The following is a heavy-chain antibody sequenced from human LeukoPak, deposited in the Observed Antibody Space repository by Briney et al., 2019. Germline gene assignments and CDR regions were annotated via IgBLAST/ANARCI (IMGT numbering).Heavy chain of an antibody. V-gene: IGHV4-34*01. CDR1: GGSFSGYY. Sequence: SETLSLTCAVYGGSFSGYYWSWIRQPPGKGLEWIGEINHSGSTNYNPSLKSRVTISVDTSKNQFSLKLSSVTAADTAVYYCARGTDYFDYWGQGTLVTVSS. J-gene: IGHJ4*02. CDR3: ARGTDYFDY. CDR2: INHSGST.